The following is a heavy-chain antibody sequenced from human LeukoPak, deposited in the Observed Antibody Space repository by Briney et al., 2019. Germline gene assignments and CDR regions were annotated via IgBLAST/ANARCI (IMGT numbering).Heavy chain of an antibody. CDR2: IIPIFGTA. J-gene: IGHJ4*02. CDR1: GGTFSSYA. V-gene: IGHV1-69*13. CDR3: ARGDTAKKAEFDS. Sequence: ASVKVSCKASGGTFSSYAISWVRQAPGQGLEWMGGIIPIFGTANYAQKFQGRVTITADESTSTAYMELSSLRSEDTAVYYCARGDTAKKAEFDSWGKGPLVTVS. D-gene: IGHD5-18*01.